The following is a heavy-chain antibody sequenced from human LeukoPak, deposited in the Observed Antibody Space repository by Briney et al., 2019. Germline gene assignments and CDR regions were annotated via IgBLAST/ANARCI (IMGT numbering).Heavy chain of an antibody. D-gene: IGHD3-10*01. CDR2: INHSGST. J-gene: IGHJ4*02. CDR1: GGSFGGYY. Sequence: SETLSLTCAVYGGSFGGYYWSWIRQPPGKGLEWIGEINHSGSTNYNPSLKSRVTISVDASKNQFSLKLSSVTAADTAVYYCARKGGYYYGSGHNPFGYWGQGTLVTVSS. CDR3: ARKGGYYYGSGHNPFGY. V-gene: IGHV4-34*01.